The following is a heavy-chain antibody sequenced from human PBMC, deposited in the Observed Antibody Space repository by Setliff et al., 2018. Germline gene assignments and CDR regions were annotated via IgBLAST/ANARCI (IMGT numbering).Heavy chain of an antibody. V-gene: IGHV4-34*01. Sequence: SETLSLTCAVYGGSFSAYYWSWIRQPPGKGLEWIGEINHSGSTNYNPSLKSRVTISVDTSKNQFSLKLSSVTAADTAIYYCARSDDNFQYPDYWGQGTLVTVSS. D-gene: IGHD1-1*01. CDR3: ARSDDNFQYPDY. CDR1: GGSFSAYY. J-gene: IGHJ4*01. CDR2: INHSGST.